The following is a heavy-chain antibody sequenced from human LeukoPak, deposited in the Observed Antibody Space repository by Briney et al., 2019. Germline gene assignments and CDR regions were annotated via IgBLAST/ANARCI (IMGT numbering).Heavy chain of an antibody. D-gene: IGHD6-13*01. CDR1: GGSISSSSYY. J-gene: IGHJ4*02. CDR2: INHSGST. Sequence: PSETLSLTCTVSGGSISSSSYYWSWIRQPPGKGLEWIGEINHSGSTNYNPSLKSRVTISVDTSKNQFSLKLSSVTAADTAVYYCARRGRPGIAAAGTLGYWGQGTLVTVSS. CDR3: ARRGRPGIAAAGTLGY. V-gene: IGHV4-39*07.